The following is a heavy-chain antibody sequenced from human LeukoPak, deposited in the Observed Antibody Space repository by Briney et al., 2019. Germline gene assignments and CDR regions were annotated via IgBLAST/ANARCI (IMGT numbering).Heavy chain of an antibody. J-gene: IGHJ4*02. CDR1: GFTFSSYA. D-gene: IGHD6-13*01. Sequence: GGSLRLSCAASGFTFSSYAMTWVRQAPGKGLEWVSAISGSGDSTYYADSVRGRFTISRDYSKSTLFLQMNSLRAEDTAVYYCAKDRQQQLVLDYFDYWGQGTLVTVSS. V-gene: IGHV3-23*01. CDR3: AKDRQQQLVLDYFDY. CDR2: ISGSGDST.